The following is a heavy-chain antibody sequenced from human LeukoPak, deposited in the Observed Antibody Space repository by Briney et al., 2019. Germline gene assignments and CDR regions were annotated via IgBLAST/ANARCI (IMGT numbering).Heavy chain of an antibody. Sequence: RTSETLSLTRTVSGGSINTDLDYWGWFRQPPGKGLEWIGTIYFSGSTNYNPSLQGRGTLSIDTATNHFSLRLTSVTAADTAVYYCARLPYRHYFYMDVWGKGTTVIVSS. J-gene: IGHJ6*03. CDR1: GGSINTDLDY. CDR3: ARLPYRHYFYMDV. CDR2: IYFSGST. V-gene: IGHV4-39*07. D-gene: IGHD3-16*02.